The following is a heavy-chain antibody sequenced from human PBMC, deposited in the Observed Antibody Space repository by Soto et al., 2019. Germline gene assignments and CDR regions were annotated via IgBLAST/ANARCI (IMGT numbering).Heavy chain of an antibody. D-gene: IGHD3-10*01. CDR2: INAGNGNT. J-gene: IGHJ4*02. V-gene: IGHV1-3*01. CDR1: GYTFSDYA. CDR3: ARGRWVRHLGSYYLDY. Sequence: QVQLVQSGAEVKKPGAPVMVSCKASGYTFSDYAINWVRQAPGQRPEWMGWINAGNGNTKYPQKFQGRVTITRDTAATTAYMALTSLTSEDTAVFYCARGRWVRHLGSYYLDYWGQGTLVTVSS.